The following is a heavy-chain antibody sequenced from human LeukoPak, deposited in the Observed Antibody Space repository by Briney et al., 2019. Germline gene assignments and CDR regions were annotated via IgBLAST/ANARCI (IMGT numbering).Heavy chain of an antibody. Sequence: GSLRLSCAASGFTVSSNYMSWIRQPPGKGLEWIGEINHSGSTNYNPSLKSRVTISVDTSKNQFSLKLSSVTAADTAVYYCAGRGRNTAMVKGLKPHWYFDLWGRGTLVTVSS. CDR2: INHSGST. J-gene: IGHJ2*01. CDR3: AGRGRNTAMVKGLKPHWYFDL. CDR1: GFTVSSNY. V-gene: IGHV4-34*08. D-gene: IGHD5-18*01.